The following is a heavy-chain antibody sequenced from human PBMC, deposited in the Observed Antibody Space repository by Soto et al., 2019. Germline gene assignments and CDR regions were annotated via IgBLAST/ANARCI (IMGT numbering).Heavy chain of an antibody. J-gene: IGHJ6*02. CDR2: IKQDGSEK. Sequence: GGSLRLSCAASGFIFSNYWMSWVRQAPGKGLEWVANIKQDGSEKYYVGSVKGRFTISRDNAKNSVYLQMNLLRVEDTAVYYCARDGYYYGMDVWGQGTTVTVSS. V-gene: IGHV3-7*01. CDR1: GFIFSNYW. CDR3: ARDGYYYGMDV.